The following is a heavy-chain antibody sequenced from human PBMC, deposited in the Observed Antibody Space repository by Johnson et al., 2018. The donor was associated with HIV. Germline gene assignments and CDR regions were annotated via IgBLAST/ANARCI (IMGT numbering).Heavy chain of an antibody. CDR2: ISSDGSST. CDR3: VRSGPNWAFDF. Sequence: EVQLVESGGGLVQPGGSLRLSCAASGFTFSSYWMHWVRQAPGKGLVWVSRISSDGSSTYYADSVKGRFTISRDNAKNTMFVQMNSLRADDTAVYYCVRSGPNWAFDFWGQGTMVTVSS. V-gene: IGHV3-74*02. J-gene: IGHJ3*01. CDR1: GFTFSSYW. D-gene: IGHD1-1*01.